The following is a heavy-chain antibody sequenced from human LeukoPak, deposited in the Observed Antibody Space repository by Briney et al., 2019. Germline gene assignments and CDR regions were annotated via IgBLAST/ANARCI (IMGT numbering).Heavy chain of an antibody. CDR1: GFTLSSYA. V-gene: IGHV3-23*01. Sequence: PGGSLRLPCAASGFTLSSYAMSWVRQAPGKGLEWVSAISGSGGSTYYADSVKGRFTISRDNSKNTLYLQMNSLRAEDTAVYYCAKDTAQKIGYRFDPWGQGTLVTVSS. CDR3: AKDTAQKIGYRFDP. J-gene: IGHJ5*02. CDR2: ISGSGGST. D-gene: IGHD3-22*01.